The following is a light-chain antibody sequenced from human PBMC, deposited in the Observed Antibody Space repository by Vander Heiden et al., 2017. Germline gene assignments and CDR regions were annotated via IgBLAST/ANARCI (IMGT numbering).Light chain of an antibody. CDR3: QQYGTSPLT. Sequence: EIVLTQSPGTLSLSPGERATLSCRASQSVSSSYLAWYQQKPGQAPRLLNYGASSRATGIPDRFSGSGSGTDFTLTITRLEPEDSAVYYCQQYGTSPLTFGGGTKVEIK. V-gene: IGKV3-20*01. CDR1: QSVSSSY. J-gene: IGKJ4*01. CDR2: GAS.